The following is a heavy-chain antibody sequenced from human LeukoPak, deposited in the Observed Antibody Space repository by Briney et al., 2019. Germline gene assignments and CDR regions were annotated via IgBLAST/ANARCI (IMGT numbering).Heavy chain of an antibody. CDR3: ARDGGYSYYDC. Sequence: PGGSLRLSCAASGFTFSDYYMSWIRQAPGKGLEWVSYISGSSSYTNYADSVKGRFTISRDNAKNSLYLQMNSLRAEGAAVYYCARDGGYSYYDCWGPGTLVTVSS. CDR1: GFTFSDYY. V-gene: IGHV3-11*05. J-gene: IGHJ4*02. CDR2: ISGSSSYT. D-gene: IGHD5-18*01.